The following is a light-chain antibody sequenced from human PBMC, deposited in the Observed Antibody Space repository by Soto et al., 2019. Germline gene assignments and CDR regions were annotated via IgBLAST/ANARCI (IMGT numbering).Light chain of an antibody. Sequence: DIQMTQSPSSLSASVGDRVTITCQASHDITSYLNWYKHKPGKAPKLLIYDAYILEAWVPSRFSVSVSGTHFTFTISRLQPADVATYYCQKCDYLPIFGPGTTVYF. CDR3: QKCDYLPI. J-gene: IGKJ3*01. V-gene: IGKV1-33*01. CDR1: HDITSY. CDR2: DAY.